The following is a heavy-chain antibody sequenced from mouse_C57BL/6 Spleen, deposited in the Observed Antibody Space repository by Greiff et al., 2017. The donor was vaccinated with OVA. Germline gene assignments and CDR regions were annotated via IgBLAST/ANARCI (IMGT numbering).Heavy chain of an antibody. Sequence: QVQLQQSGPELVKPGASVKISCKASGYAFSSSWMNWVQQRPGKGLEWIGRIYPGDGDTNYNGKFKGKATLTADKSSSTDYMQLSSLTAEDSAVYFCASIYYGNYEGFFDYWGQGTTLTVSS. D-gene: IGHD2-1*01. J-gene: IGHJ2*01. CDR1: GYAFSSSW. CDR3: ASIYYGNYEGFFDY. CDR2: IYPGDGDT. V-gene: IGHV1-82*01.